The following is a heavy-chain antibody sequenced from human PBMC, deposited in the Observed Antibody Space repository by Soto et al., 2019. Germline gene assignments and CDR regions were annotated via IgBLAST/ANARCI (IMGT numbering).Heavy chain of an antibody. CDR1: GGSISSSSYY. Sequence: PSETLSLTCTVSGGSISSSSYYWGWIRQPPGKGLEWIGGIYYSGSTYYNPALKSRVTISVDTSKNQLSLKLSSVTAADTAVYYCARHRRIEAADWGQGTLVTVS. D-gene: IGHD6-13*01. J-gene: IGHJ4*02. CDR3: ARHRRIEAAD. CDR2: IYYSGST. V-gene: IGHV4-39*01.